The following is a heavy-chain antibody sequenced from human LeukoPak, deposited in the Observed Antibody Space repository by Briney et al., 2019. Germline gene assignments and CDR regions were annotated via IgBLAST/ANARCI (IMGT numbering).Heavy chain of an antibody. J-gene: IGHJ4*02. Sequence: GGSLRLSCAASGFTFSSYSINWVRQAPGKGLEWVSSISSTSSYIYYADSVKVRFTISRDNAKNSLYLQMSSMRAEDTAVYYCARDAVTQPRSDISGYYPPYHFDYWGQGTLVTVSS. CDR3: ARDAVTQPRSDISGYYPPYHFDY. CDR1: GFTFSSYS. V-gene: IGHV3-21*01. D-gene: IGHD3-22*01. CDR2: ISSTSSYI.